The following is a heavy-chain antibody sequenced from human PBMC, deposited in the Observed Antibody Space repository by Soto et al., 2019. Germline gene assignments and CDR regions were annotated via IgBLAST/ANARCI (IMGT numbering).Heavy chain of an antibody. V-gene: IGHV3-23*01. J-gene: IGHJ3*02. CDR3: AKPFVGYCSDGSCYSGAFDI. CDR1: GFTFSSNA. Sequence: EVQLLESGGGLVQPGGSLRLSCAASGFTFSSNAMSWVRQAPGKGLEWVSALSGSGASTYYADSVKGRFTISRDNSKNTLYLQMNSLRAEDTAVYYCAKPFVGYCSDGSCYSGAFDIWGQGTMVTVSP. D-gene: IGHD2-15*01. CDR2: LSGSGAST.